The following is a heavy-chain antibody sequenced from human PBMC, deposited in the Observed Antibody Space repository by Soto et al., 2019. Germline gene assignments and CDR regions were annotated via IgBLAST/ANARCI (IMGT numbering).Heavy chain of an antibody. CDR3: ARSDCGSGSCYYYYYGMDV. J-gene: IGHJ6*02. V-gene: IGHV3-30-3*01. D-gene: IGHD1-26*01. Sequence: QVQLVESGGGVVQPGRSLRLSCAASGFTFSSYAMHWVRQAPGKGLEWVAVISYDGSNKYYADTVKGRFTISRDNSKNPLYLQMNSLRAEDTAVYYCARSDCGSGSCYYYYYGMDVWGQGTTVTVSS. CDR2: ISYDGSNK. CDR1: GFTFSSYA.